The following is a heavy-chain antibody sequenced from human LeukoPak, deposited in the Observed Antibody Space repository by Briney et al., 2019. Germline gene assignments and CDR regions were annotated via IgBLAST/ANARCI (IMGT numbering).Heavy chain of an antibody. J-gene: IGHJ6*03. CDR1: GFTFSSYS. D-gene: IGHD6-6*01. Sequence: GGSLSLSCAASGFTFSSYSMNWVRQAPGKGLEWVSSISSSSSYIYYADSVKGRFTISRDNAKNSLYLQMNSLRAEDTAVYYCARVGLVRYYYYYYMDVWGKGTTVTVSS. CDR3: ARVGLVRYYYYYYMDV. V-gene: IGHV3-21*01. CDR2: ISSSSSYI.